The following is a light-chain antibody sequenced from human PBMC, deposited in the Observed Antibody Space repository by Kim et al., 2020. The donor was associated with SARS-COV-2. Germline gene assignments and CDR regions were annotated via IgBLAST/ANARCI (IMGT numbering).Light chain of an antibody. CDR3: ISYAGNNVYV. CDR1: GSDVGGYNY. Sequence: GASGTISCTGTGSDVGGYNYVSWYQQHPGKAPKLMIYEVNRRPSGVPDRFSASKSGNTASLTVSGLQAEDEADYYCISYAGNNVYVFGTGTKVTVL. CDR2: EVN. V-gene: IGLV2-8*01. J-gene: IGLJ1*01.